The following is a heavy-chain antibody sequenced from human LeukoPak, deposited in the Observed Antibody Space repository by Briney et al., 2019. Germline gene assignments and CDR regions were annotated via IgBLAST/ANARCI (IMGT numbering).Heavy chain of an antibody. CDR3: ARGPWEYSSSSAVIDY. J-gene: IGHJ4*02. CDR1: GYTFTDYY. CDR2: INPNSGGT. D-gene: IGHD6-6*01. Sequence: GASVTVSCKASGYTFTDYYMHWVRQAPGQGLEWMGWINPNSGGTNYAQKFQGRVTMTRDTSISTAYMELSRLRSDDTAVYYCARGPWEYSSSSAVIDYWGQGTLVTVSS. V-gene: IGHV1-2*02.